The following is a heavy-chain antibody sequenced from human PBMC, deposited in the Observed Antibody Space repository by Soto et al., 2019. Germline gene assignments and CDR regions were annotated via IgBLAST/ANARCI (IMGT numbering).Heavy chain of an antibody. V-gene: IGHV6-1*01. Sequence: SQTLSLTCAISGDSVSSNSAAWNWIRQSPSRGLEWLGRTYYRSKWYNDYAVSVKSRITINPDTSKNQLSLQLDSVTPEDTAVYYCTRAEAAAGSNWFDPWGQGTLVTVS. CDR1: GDSVSSNSAA. CDR3: TRAEAAAGSNWFDP. CDR2: TYYRSKWYN. D-gene: IGHD6-13*01. J-gene: IGHJ5*02.